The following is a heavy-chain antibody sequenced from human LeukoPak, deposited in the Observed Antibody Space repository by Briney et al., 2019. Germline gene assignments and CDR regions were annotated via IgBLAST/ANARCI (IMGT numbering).Heavy chain of an antibody. CDR2: ISSSGTYK. CDR1: GFTFSSYS. D-gene: IGHD6-19*01. J-gene: IGHJ4*02. CDR3: AKGKDSVAGATNDY. V-gene: IGHV3-21*01. Sequence: GGSLRLPCAVSGFTFSSYSTSWVRQAPRKGLEWVSSISSSGTYKYYADSVKGRFTISRDNAKNSLYLQMNSLRAEDTAVYYCAKGKDSVAGATNDYWGQGTLVTVSS.